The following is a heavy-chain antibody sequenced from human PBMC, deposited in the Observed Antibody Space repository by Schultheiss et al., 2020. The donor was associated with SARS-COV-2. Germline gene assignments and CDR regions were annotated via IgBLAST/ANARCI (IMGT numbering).Heavy chain of an antibody. Sequence: SETLSLTCAVSGGSVSSNYWWTWVRQPPGKGLEWIGEIYHSGTTNYNSSLKSRLTISLDKSKNQFSLNLNSVTAADTAVYYCARIAVADLYYYYGLDVWGQGTTVTVSS. D-gene: IGHD6-19*01. V-gene: IGHV4-4*02. CDR1: GGSVSSNYW. J-gene: IGHJ6*02. CDR3: ARIAVADLYYYYGLDV. CDR2: IYHSGTT.